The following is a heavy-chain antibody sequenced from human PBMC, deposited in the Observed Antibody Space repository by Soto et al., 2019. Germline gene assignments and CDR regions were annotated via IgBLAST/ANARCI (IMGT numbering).Heavy chain of an antibody. Sequence: AGYLRLSCEGTGFTFSSYAMNCVRQLPWKGLEWVAVLSASGSITFYAESGKGRFTISRDNSKNTVFLQMDSLRAEDAALYFCAKSHTVLVKFDSWAQGTMVTVSS. CDR2: LSASGSIT. V-gene: IGHV3-23*01. J-gene: IGHJ4*02. D-gene: IGHD3-3*01. CDR3: AKSHTVLVKFDS. CDR1: GFTFSSYA.